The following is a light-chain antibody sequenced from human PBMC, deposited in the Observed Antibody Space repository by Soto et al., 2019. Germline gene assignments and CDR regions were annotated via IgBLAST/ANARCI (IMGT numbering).Light chain of an antibody. CDR1: QSVSSY. CDR3: QQRSNWPPT. V-gene: IGKV3-11*01. J-gene: IGKJ5*01. Sequence: EIVLTQSPATLSLSPGERATLSCRASQSVSSYLAWYQQKPGQAPSLLIYDTSNRATGIPARFSGSGSGTDFTRTISSLEPEDFAVYYCQQRSNWPPTFGQGTRLEIK. CDR2: DTS.